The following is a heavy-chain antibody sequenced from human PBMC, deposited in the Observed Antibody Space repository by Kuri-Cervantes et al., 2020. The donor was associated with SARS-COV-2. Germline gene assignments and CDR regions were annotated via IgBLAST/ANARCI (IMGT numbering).Heavy chain of an antibody. V-gene: IGHV4-59*01. CDR2: MYFNGRT. CDR1: GGSIRSYF. CDR3: AKGARGDMDAFDI. D-gene: IGHD2-15*01. J-gene: IGHJ3*02. Sequence: SETLSLTCNVSGGSIRSYFWSWIRQAPGKGLEWIGCMYFNGRTNYNPSPKRRVSMSVDTSKSQFSLNLASMSAADTAVYYCAKGARGDMDAFDIWGLGTMVTVSS.